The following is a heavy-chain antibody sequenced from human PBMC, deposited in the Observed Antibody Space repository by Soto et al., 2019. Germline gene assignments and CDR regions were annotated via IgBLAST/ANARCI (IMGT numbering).Heavy chain of an antibody. V-gene: IGHV3-30*04. CDR3: ARETGLGVAADGSFDS. CDR2: ISYDGTRK. CDR1: GFTFSNYP. J-gene: IGHJ4*02. Sequence: QVQLVESGGGVVQPGKSLRLSCAASGFTFSNYPMNWVRQAPGKGLEWVSVISYDGTRKYYADSVRGRFTISRENSKNTLYLQMNILRPHDTAVYYCARETGLGVAADGSFDSWGQGARVTVSS. D-gene: IGHD6-13*01.